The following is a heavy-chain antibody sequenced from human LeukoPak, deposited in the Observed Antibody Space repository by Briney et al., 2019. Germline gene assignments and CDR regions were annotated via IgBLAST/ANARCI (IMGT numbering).Heavy chain of an antibody. D-gene: IGHD3-3*01. Sequence: GGSLRLSCAASGFTFSSYWMSWVRQAPGKRLEWVANIKQDGSEKYYVDSVKGRFTISRDNAKNSLYLQMNSLRAEDTAVYYCAKLKPTDFWSGYSGYFDYWGQGTLVTVSS. J-gene: IGHJ4*02. CDR1: GFTFSSYW. CDR2: IKQDGSEK. V-gene: IGHV3-7*03. CDR3: AKLKPTDFWSGYSGYFDY.